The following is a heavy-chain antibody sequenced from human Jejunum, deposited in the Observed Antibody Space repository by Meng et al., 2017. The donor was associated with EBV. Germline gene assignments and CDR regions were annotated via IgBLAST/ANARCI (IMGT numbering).Heavy chain of an antibody. J-gene: IGHJ5*02. V-gene: IGHV3-23*04. CDR1: GFTFSSHT. CDR2: ITGSGGST. Sequence: VGGSGGGLVQHGVFLRLSCAASGFTFSSHTMSWVRQAPGKGLEWVSAITGSGGSTYYTDSVKGRFTISRDNSKNTLYLQMNSLRAEDTAVYYCAKLTQAWGQGTLVTVSS. CDR3: AKLTQA.